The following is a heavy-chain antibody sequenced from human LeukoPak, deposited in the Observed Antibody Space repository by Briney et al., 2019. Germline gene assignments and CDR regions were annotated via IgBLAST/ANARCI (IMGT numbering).Heavy chain of an antibody. Sequence: SVKVSCKASGGTFSSYAISWVRQAPGQGLEWMGGIIPIFGTANYAQKFQGRVTITADESTSTAYMELSGLRSEDTAVYYCARHEVWFGELDYYYYGMDVWGKGTTVTVSS. CDR2: IIPIFGTA. CDR3: ARHEVWFGELDYYYYGMDV. CDR1: GGTFSSYA. V-gene: IGHV1-69*01. D-gene: IGHD3-10*01. J-gene: IGHJ6*04.